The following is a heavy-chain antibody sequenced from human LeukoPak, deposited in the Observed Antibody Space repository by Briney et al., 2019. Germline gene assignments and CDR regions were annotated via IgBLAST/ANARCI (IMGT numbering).Heavy chain of an antibody. J-gene: IGHJ4*02. D-gene: IGHD3-10*01. V-gene: IGHV3-30*18. CDR2: MSYDGSNK. CDR1: GFTFSSYG. Sequence: GRSLRLSCAASGFTFSSYGMHWVRQALDKGLEWVALMSYDGSNKYHADSVKGRFTISRDNSKNTLYLQMNSLRAEDTAVYYCAKAVYGSGSYGDYWGQGTLVTVSS. CDR3: AKAVYGSGSYGDY.